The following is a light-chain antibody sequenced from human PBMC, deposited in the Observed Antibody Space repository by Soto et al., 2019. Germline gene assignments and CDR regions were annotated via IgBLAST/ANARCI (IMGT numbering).Light chain of an antibody. Sequence: AIPVNLCASSFSASTGDRVTITCRASQRVXSYFGWYQQKPGKAPKLLTYAASTFQIGFPSRLSGSGSGTDFTRTISSLQPDDCDTYYCQQLRKDTLTFGGGTKVDIK. V-gene: IGKV1-8*01. J-gene: IGKJ4*02. CDR2: AAS. CDR3: QQLRKDTLT. CDR1: QRVXSY.